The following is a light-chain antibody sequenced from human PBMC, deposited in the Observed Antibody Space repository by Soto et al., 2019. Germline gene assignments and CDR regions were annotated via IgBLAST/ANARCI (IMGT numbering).Light chain of an antibody. V-gene: IGLV1-47*01. J-gene: IGLJ2*01. Sequence: QSVLTQPPSASGTPGQRVAISCSGSSSNIGSNYVYWYQQPPGTAPTLLIYRNNQRPSGVPDRFSGSKSGTSASLVISGLRPEDEADFYCAAWDDSLSGVVFGGGTKVTVL. CDR3: AAWDDSLSGVV. CDR2: RNN. CDR1: SSNIGSNY.